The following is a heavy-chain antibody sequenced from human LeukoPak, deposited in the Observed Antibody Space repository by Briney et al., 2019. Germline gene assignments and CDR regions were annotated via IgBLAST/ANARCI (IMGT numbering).Heavy chain of an antibody. CDR1: GGSISSGGYA. CDR3: ARGPHDYGDYYFDY. CDR2: IYHSGST. D-gene: IGHD4-17*01. V-gene: IGHV4-30-2*01. Sequence: SQTRSLTCAVSGGSISSGGYAWSWIRQPPGKGLEWIGYIYHSGSTYYNPSLKSRGTISVDRSKNQFSLKLSSVTAADTAVYYCARGPHDYGDYYFDYWGQGTLVTVSS. J-gene: IGHJ4*02.